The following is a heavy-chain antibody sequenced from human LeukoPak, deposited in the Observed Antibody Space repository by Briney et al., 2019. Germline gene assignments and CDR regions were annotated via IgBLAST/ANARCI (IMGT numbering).Heavy chain of an antibody. Sequence: ASVKVSCKASGYTFTSYGISWVRQAPGQGLEWMGWISAYNGNTNYAQKLQGRVTMTTDTSTSTAYMELRSLRSDDTAVYYCARSNSGSYYQPIDYWGQGTLVIVSS. CDR2: ISAYNGNT. J-gene: IGHJ4*02. CDR3: ARSNSGSYYQPIDY. CDR1: GYTFTSYG. V-gene: IGHV1-18*01. D-gene: IGHD1-26*01.